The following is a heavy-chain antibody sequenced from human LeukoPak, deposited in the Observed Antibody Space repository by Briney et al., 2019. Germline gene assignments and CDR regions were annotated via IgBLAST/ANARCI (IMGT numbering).Heavy chain of an antibody. V-gene: IGHV3-30*02. CDR1: GFTFSSYS. CDR2: IRYDGSNK. J-gene: IGHJ2*01. CDR3: ATLGSDDFWSGYYTRYWYFDL. Sequence: GGSLRLSCAASGFTFSSYSMHWVRQGPGKGLEWVAFIRYDGSNKNYADSVKGRFTISRDNSKNTVYLQMNSLRAEDTAVYYCATLGSDDFWSGYYTRYWYFDLWGRGTLVTVSS. D-gene: IGHD3-3*01.